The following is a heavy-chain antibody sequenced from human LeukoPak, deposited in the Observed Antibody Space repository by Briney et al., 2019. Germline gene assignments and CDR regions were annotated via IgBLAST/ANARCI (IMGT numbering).Heavy chain of an antibody. V-gene: IGHV3-30*18. J-gene: IGHJ4*02. Sequence: GGSLRLSCAASGFTFSSYGMHWVRQAPGKGLEWVAVISYDGSNKYYADSVKGRFTISRDNSKNTLYLQMNSLRAEDTAVHYCAKEAPLIVGVDYFDYWGQGTLVTVSS. CDR1: GFTFSSYG. CDR3: AKEAPLIVGVDYFDY. D-gene: IGHD1-26*01. CDR2: ISYDGSNK.